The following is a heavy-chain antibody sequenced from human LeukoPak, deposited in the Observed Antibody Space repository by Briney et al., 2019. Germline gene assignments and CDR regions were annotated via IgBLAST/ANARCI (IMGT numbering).Heavy chain of an antibody. D-gene: IGHD3-22*01. J-gene: IGHJ4*02. CDR1: GYTFTGYY. CDR3: ALLDDYDSSGYYRY. V-gene: IGHV1-2*02. CDR2: INPNSGGT. Sequence: SVKVSCKASGYTFTGYYMHWVRQAPGQGLEWMGWINPNSGGTNYAQKFQGRVTMTRDTSISTAYTELSRLRSDDTAVYYCALLDDYDSSGYYRYWGQGTLVTVSS.